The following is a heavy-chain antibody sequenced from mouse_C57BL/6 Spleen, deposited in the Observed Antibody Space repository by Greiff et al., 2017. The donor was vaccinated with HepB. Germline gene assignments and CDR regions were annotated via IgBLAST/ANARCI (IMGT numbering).Heavy chain of an antibody. CDR1: GYAFSSSW. CDR2: IYPGDGDT. Sequence: LQESGPELVKPGASVKISCKASGYAFSSSWMNWVKQRPGKGLEWIGRIYPGDGDTNYNGKFKGKATLTADKSSSTAYMQLSSLTSEDSAVYFCASPYYYGSSYDWYFDVWGTGTTVTVSS. D-gene: IGHD1-1*01. V-gene: IGHV1-82*01. J-gene: IGHJ1*03. CDR3: ASPYYYGSSYDWYFDV.